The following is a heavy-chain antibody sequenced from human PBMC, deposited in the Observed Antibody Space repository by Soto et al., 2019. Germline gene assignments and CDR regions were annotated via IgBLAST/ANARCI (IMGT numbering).Heavy chain of an antibody. J-gene: IGHJ4*02. CDR2: FSGGRDTT. D-gene: IGHD2-21*01. CDR3: AKATSATCTGSICYSFDY. V-gene: IGHV3-23*01. CDR1: GFTFSSYA. Sequence: GGSLRLSCVASGFTFSSYAMSGVRQAPGRRLEWVATFSGGRDTTWHADSVKGRFTVSRDSSKNTLSLQMNSLSPEDTALYYCAKATSATCTGSICYSFDYWGQGTLVTVSS.